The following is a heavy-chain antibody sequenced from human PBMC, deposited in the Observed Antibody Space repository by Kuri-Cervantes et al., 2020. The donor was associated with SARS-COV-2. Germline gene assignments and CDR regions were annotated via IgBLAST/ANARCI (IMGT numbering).Heavy chain of an antibody. CDR1: GFTFSSYS. Sequence: GGSLRLSCTASGFTFSSYSMNWVRQAPGKGLEWVSYISSSSSTIYYADSVKGRFTISRDNAKNSLYLQMNSLRAEDTAVYYCASDFSRLTMEGVGWGQGTLVTVSS. CDR3: ASDFSRLTMEGVG. D-gene: IGHD3-10*01. V-gene: IGHV3-48*01. CDR2: ISSSSSTI. J-gene: IGHJ4*02.